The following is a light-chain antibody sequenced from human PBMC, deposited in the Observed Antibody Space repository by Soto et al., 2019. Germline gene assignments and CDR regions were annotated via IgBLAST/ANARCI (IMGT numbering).Light chain of an antibody. CDR1: QSVSRSY. V-gene: IGKV3D-20*01. CDR3: QQSGSSPIT. Sequence: EIVLAQSPATLSLSPGDRATLSCGASQSVSRSYLAWYQQKPGLAPRLIIYDASTRATGIPDRSSGSGSGTDFTLTISRLEPEDFAVYYCQQSGSSPITFGQGTRLEIK. CDR2: DAS. J-gene: IGKJ5*01.